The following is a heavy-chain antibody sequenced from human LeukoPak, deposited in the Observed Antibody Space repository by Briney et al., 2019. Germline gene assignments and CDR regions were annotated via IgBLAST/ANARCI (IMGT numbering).Heavy chain of an antibody. V-gene: IGHV1-69*01. CDR3: ARGYGDYGFNPYYYYYYMDV. D-gene: IGHD4-17*01. CDR1: GGTFSSYA. CDR2: IIPIFGTA. Sequence: SVKVSCKASGGTFSSYAISWVRQAPGQGLEWMGGIIPIFGTANYAQKFQGRVTIIADESTSTAYMELSSLRSEDTAVYYCARGYGDYGFNPYYYYYYMDVWGKGTTVTDSS. J-gene: IGHJ6*03.